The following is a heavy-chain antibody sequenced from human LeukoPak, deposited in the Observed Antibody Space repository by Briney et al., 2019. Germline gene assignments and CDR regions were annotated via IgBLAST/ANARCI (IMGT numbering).Heavy chain of an antibody. CDR2: IYYSGNS. CDR3: ARLDDSSGYLH. Sequence: SETLSLTCTVSGAYINSHYWSWIRQSPGKGLEWIGYIYYSGNSYFNPSFKGRVAIFLDRSKSQFSLELTSVTAADTAVYYCARLDDSSGYLHWGQGTLVTVSS. D-gene: IGHD3-22*01. V-gene: IGHV4-59*11. CDR1: GAYINSHY. J-gene: IGHJ4*02.